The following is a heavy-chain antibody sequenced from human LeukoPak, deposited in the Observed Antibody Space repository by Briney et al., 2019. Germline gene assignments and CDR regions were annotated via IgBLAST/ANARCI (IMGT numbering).Heavy chain of an antibody. CDR3: ARDLENWNVLGY. D-gene: IGHD1-1*01. J-gene: IGHJ4*02. Sequence: GGSLRLSCAASGFTFSSYSMNWVRQAPGKGLEWVSSISSSSSYIYYADSVKGRFTISRDNAKNLLYLQMNSLRAEDTAVYYCARDLENWNVLGYWGQGTLVTVSS. CDR1: GFTFSSYS. CDR2: ISSSSSYI. V-gene: IGHV3-21*01.